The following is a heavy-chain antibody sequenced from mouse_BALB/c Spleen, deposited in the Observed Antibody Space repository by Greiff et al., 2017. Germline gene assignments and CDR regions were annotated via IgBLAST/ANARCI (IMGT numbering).Heavy chain of an antibody. J-gene: IGHJ3*01. CDR3: TRHGNYPAWFAY. V-gene: IGHV1S81*02. CDR1: GYTFTSYY. CDR2: INPSNGGT. D-gene: IGHD2-1*01. Sequence: LVESGAELVKPGASVKLSCKASGYTFTSYYMYWVKQRPGQGLEWIGEINPSNGGTNFNEKFKSKATLTVDKSSSTAYMQLSSLTSEDSAVYYCTRHGNYPAWFAYWGQGTLVTVSA.